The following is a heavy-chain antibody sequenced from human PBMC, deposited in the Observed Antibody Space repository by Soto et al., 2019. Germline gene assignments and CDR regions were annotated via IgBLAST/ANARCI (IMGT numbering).Heavy chain of an antibody. CDR3: ASSNGDYGALEC. V-gene: IGHV3-21*02. CDR1: GFTLSTYS. Sequence: EVVLAESGGGLVKPGGSLRLSCAASGFTLSTYSMNWVRQAPGKGLEWVSSISSSSTYIYYADSVNGRFTISRDNAKNSLYLEMNSLGAEDTAVYYCASSNGDYGALECWGQGTLVTVSS. J-gene: IGHJ4*02. D-gene: IGHD4-17*01. CDR2: ISSSSTYI.